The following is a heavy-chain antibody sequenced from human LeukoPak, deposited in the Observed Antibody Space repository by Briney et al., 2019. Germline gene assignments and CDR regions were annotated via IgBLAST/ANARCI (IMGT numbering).Heavy chain of an antibody. CDR1: GFTFSSYW. V-gene: IGHV3-74*01. CDR2: ITSDGSST. D-gene: IGHD5-12*01. CDR3: ARDPYSDDDYGGY. J-gene: IGHJ4*02. Sequence: PGGPLRLSCAASGFTFSSYWMHWVRQAPGKGLVWVSRITSDGSSTNYADSVKGRFTISRDNAKDTLYLQMNSLRPEDTAVYYCARDPYSDDDYGGYWGQGTLVTVSP.